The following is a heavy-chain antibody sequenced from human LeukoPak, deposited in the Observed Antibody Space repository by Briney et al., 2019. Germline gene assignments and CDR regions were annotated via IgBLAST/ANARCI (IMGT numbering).Heavy chain of an antibody. CDR2: IYYSGST. Sequence: SETLSLTCTVSGDSISSNSYYWGRIRQPPRKGLECIGSIYYSGSTYNNPSLKSRVTISVDTSKNQFSLKLSSVTAADTAVYYCASTWGDSCSGGSCYHTYYYYGMDVWGQGTTVTVSS. J-gene: IGHJ6*02. CDR3: ASTWGDSCSGGSCYHTYYYYGMDV. V-gene: IGHV4-39*07. CDR1: GDSISSNSYY. D-gene: IGHD2-15*01.